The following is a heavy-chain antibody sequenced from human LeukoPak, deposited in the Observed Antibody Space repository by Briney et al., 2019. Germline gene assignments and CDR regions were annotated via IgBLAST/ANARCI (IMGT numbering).Heavy chain of an antibody. D-gene: IGHD4-11*01. Sequence: GGSLRLSCAASGLTFSNYVMSWVRQAPGKGLEWVSAISGSGGNTYYADSVKGRFTISRDNSKNTLYLQMNSLRAEDAAVYYCANEYSKGDIWGQGTMVTVSS. CDR1: GLTFSNYV. CDR3: ANEYSKGDI. J-gene: IGHJ3*02. V-gene: IGHV3-23*01. CDR2: ISGSGGNT.